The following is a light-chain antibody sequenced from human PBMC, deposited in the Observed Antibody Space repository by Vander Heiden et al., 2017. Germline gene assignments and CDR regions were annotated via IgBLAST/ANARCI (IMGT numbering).Light chain of an antibody. CDR3: QQYNSYST. Sequence: DIQMTQSPSTLSASVGDRVTITCRASQSISSWLAWYRQKPGKAPKLLIYKASSLESGVPSRLSGSGSGTEFTLTISSLQPDDFATYYCQQYNSYSTFGQGTKVEIK. V-gene: IGKV1-5*03. CDR1: QSISSW. CDR2: KAS. J-gene: IGKJ1*01.